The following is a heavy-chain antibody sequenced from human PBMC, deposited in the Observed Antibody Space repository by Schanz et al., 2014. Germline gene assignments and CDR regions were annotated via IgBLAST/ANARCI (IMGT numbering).Heavy chain of an antibody. CDR3: ATMVGYCTATACQILEVLDV. V-gene: IGHV1-8*01. CDR1: GYTFTSYD. CDR2: MNPDSGNT. J-gene: IGHJ3*01. D-gene: IGHD2-8*02. Sequence: QVQLVQSEAEVKKPGSSVKVSCKASGYTFTSYDFNWVRQAPGQGLEWMGWMNPDSGNTGYAQKFQGRVTMTTDTSTSTAYMELRRLRSDDTAMYYCATMVGYCTATACQILEVLDVWGQGTMVTVSS.